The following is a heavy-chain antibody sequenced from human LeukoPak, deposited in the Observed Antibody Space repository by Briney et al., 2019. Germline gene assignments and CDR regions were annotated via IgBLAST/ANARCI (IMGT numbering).Heavy chain of an antibody. D-gene: IGHD3-22*01. V-gene: IGHV3-23*01. CDR3: AKAVGYYDSSGYRY. Sequence: GGSLRLSCTASGFTFGDYAMSWNRQAPGKGLEWVSAISGSGGSTYYADSVKGRFTISRDNSKNTLYLQMNSLRAEDTAVYYCAKAVGYYDSSGYRYWGQGTLVTVSS. J-gene: IGHJ4*02. CDR1: GFTFGDYA. CDR2: ISGSGGST.